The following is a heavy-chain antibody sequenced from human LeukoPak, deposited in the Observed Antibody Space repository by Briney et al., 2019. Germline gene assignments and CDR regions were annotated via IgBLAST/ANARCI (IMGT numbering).Heavy chain of an antibody. CDR2: ISTSGAYR. J-gene: IGHJ3*02. CDR3: AREITVAGKEGAFDI. CDR1: GFTFSGYY. D-gene: IGHD6-19*01. Sequence: GGSLRLSCAASGFTFSGYYMSWIRQAPGKGLEWVSYISTSGAYRNHADSVKGRFTISRDNAKNSLYLQMNSLRAEDTAIYYCAREITVAGKEGAFDIWGPGTMLTVSS. V-gene: IGHV3-11*05.